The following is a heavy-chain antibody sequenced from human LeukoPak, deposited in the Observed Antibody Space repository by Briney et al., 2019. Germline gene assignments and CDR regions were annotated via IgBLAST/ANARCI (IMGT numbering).Heavy chain of an antibody. J-gene: IGHJ4*02. V-gene: IGHV1-18*01. Sequence: GASVKVSCTASGYTFTSYGISWVRQAPGQGLEWMGWISAYNGNTNYAQMLQGRVTMTTDTSTSTAYMELRSLRSDDTAVYYCARDLYYGSGSCPGYWGQGTLVTVSS. CDR3: ARDLYYGSGSCPGY. CDR1: GYTFTSYG. D-gene: IGHD3-10*01. CDR2: ISAYNGNT.